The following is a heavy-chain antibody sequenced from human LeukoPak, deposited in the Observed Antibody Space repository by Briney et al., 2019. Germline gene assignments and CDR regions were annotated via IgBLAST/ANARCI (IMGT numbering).Heavy chain of an antibody. Sequence: GASVKVSCKASGYTFTGYYMHWVLQAPGQGLEWMGWINPNSGGTNYAQKFQGRVTMTRDTSISTAYMELSRLRSDDTAVYYCARNYGDYRSAFYYYYYMDVWGKGTTVTVSS. D-gene: IGHD4-17*01. V-gene: IGHV1-2*02. CDR3: ARNYGDYRSAFYYYYYMDV. CDR1: GYTFTGYY. J-gene: IGHJ6*03. CDR2: INPNSGGT.